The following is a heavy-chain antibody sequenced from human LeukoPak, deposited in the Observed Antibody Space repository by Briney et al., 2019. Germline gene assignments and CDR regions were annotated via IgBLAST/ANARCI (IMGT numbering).Heavy chain of an antibody. D-gene: IGHD1-1*01. CDR1: GGSFSDYY. V-gene: IGHV4-34*01. J-gene: IGHJ4*02. Sequence: SETLSLTCAVYGGSFSDYYWSWIRQPPGKGLEWIGEINHSGSTNYNPSLKSRVTISVDTSKNQFSLKLSSVTAADTAVYYCARGHWTVDYWGQGTLVTVSS. CDR3: ARGHWTVDY. CDR2: INHSGST.